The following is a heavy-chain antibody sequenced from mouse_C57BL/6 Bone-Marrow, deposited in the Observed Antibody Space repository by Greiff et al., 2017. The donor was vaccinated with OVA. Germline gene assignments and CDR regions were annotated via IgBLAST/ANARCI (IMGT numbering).Heavy chain of an antibody. Sequence: DVMLVESGGDLVKPGGSLKLSCAASGFTFSSYGMSWVRQTPDKRLEWVATISSGGSYTYYPDSVKGRFTISRDNAKNTLYLQMSSLKSEDTAMYYCARHRTLYYFDYWGQGTTLTVSS. CDR2: ISSGGSYT. V-gene: IGHV5-6*02. CDR1: GFTFSSYG. J-gene: IGHJ2*01. CDR3: ARHRTLYYFDY.